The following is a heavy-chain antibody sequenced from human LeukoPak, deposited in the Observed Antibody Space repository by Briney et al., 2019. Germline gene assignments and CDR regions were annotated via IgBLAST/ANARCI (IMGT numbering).Heavy chain of an antibody. D-gene: IGHD3-9*01. CDR3: VRDWDHFDFDS. CDR1: GFTFSNYW. Sequence: SGGSLRLSCAASGFTFSNYWMHWVRQAPGKGLVWVSRIKGDGSHTIHADSVKGRFTISRDNAKNTLYLQMKSLRAEDTAVYYCVRDWDHFDFDSWGLGTLVTVSS. J-gene: IGHJ5*01. CDR2: IKGDGSHT. V-gene: IGHV3-74*01.